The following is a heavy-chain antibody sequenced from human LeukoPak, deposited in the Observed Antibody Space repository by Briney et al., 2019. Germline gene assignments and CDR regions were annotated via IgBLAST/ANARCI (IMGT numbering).Heavy chain of an antibody. V-gene: IGHV1-24*01. D-gene: IGHD2-2*02. CDR1: GYTLTELS. J-gene: IGHJ5*02. Sequence: ASVTVSCKVSGYTLTELSMHWVRQPPGKGLEWMGGFDPEDGETIYAQKFQGRVTMTEDTSTDTAYMELSSLRSEDTAVYYCATRGLEAVPAAIWSNWFDPWGQGTLVTVSS. CDR3: ATRGLEAVPAAIWSNWFDP. CDR2: FDPEDGET.